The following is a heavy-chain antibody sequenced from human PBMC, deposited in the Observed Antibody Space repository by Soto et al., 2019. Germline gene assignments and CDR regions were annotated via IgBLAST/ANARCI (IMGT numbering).Heavy chain of an antibody. CDR3: VRDRDYFDTSGYYYYFDY. CDR1: GFTFSSYG. D-gene: IGHD3-22*01. J-gene: IGHJ4*02. Sequence: TGGSLRLSCEASGFTFSSYGMHWVRQAPGMGLEWVAVIWYDGSKKYYGDSVKGRFTVSRDNSKNTLYLQMNSLRAEDTAVYYCVRDRDYFDTSGYYYYFDYWGQGTLVTVSS. V-gene: IGHV3-33*01. CDR2: IWYDGSKK.